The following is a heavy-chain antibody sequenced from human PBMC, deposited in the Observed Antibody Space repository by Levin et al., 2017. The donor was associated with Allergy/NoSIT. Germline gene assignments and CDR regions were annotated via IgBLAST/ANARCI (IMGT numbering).Heavy chain of an antibody. V-gene: IGHV1-46*01. J-gene: IGHJ4*02. D-gene: IGHD6-19*01. Sequence: ASVKVSCKASGHIFSNYFMHWVRQAPGQGLEWMAKINPSDGSTNYAQNFQGRVTVTRDTSTSTVYKELSTLRSSDTAVYYCARDSLLKEIAMAGLAWGKGTLVTVSS. CDR2: INPSDGST. CDR3: ARDSLLKEIAMAGLA. CDR1: GHIFSNYF.